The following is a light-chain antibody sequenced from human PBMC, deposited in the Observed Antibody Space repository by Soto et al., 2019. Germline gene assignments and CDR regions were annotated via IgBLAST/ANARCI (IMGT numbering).Light chain of an antibody. CDR2: GAS. Sequence: VMTQAPATLSLSPGERATLSCMSSQTINTNVAWYQLKDGQVPRLVIYGASSRATGIPDRFSGSGSGTDFTLTISRLEPEDFAVFYCQHYDSLPITFGQGTRLEIK. J-gene: IGKJ5*01. CDR3: QHYDSLPIT. CDR1: QTINTN. V-gene: IGKV3-20*01.